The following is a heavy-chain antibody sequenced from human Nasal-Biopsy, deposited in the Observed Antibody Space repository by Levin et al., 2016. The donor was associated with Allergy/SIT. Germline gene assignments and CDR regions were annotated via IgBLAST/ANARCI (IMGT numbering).Heavy chain of an antibody. J-gene: IGHJ4*02. V-gene: IGHV3-30*18. D-gene: IGHD3-10*01. CDR1: GFTFSSFD. CDR3: AKDFRFGEVPEAY. CDR2: ISYDGSTT. Sequence: GESLKISCVGSGFTFSSFDIHWVRQAPGKGLEWVALISYDGSTTFYVDSVKGRFAVSRDNSKNTVHLQMDSLRAEDTAMYYCAKDFRFGEVPEAYWGQGTLVTVSS.